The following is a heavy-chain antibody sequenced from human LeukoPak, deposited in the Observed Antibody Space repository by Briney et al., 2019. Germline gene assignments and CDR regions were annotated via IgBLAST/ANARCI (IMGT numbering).Heavy chain of an antibody. CDR2: IIPISGTT. D-gene: IGHD1-26*01. CDR1: GVTFTSYA. CDR3: ARKLRLGGNWFDP. V-gene: IGHV1-69*15. Sequence: SVKVSCKTSGVTFTSYAITWVRQAPGQGLEWMGKIIPISGTTNYAQKFQGRVTFTADESTSTAYMELSSLRSEDTALYYCARKLRLGGNWFDPWGQGTLVTVSS. J-gene: IGHJ5*02.